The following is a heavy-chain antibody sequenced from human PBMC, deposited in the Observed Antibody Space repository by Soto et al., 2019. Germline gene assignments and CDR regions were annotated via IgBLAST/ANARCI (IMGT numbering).Heavy chain of an antibody. D-gene: IGHD1-26*01. Sequence: GGSLRLSCAASGFTFSSYSMNWVRQAPGKGLEWVSYISSSSSTIYYADSVKGRFTISRDNAKNSLYLQMNSLRDEDTAVYYCARVRVGSKTLMAQSFDYWGQGTLVTVSS. CDR3: ARVRVGSKTLMAQSFDY. CDR1: GFTFSSYS. V-gene: IGHV3-48*02. CDR2: ISSSSSTI. J-gene: IGHJ4*02.